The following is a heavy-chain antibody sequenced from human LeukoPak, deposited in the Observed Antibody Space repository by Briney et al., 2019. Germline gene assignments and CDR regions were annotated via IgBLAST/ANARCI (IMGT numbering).Heavy chain of an antibody. J-gene: IGHJ3*02. V-gene: IGHV3-53*01. Sequence: GGSLRLSCEAPGFTVSSNYMSWVRQAPGKGLEWVSVIYSGGSTYYADSVKGRFTISRDNSKNTLYLQMNSLRAEDTAVYYWAREGGYGDYVYAFDIWGQGTMVTVSS. CDR3: AREGGYGDYVYAFDI. D-gene: IGHD4-17*01. CDR2: IYSGGST. CDR1: GFTVSSNY.